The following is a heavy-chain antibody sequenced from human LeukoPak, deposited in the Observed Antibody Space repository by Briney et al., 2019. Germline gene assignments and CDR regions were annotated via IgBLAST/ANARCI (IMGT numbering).Heavy chain of an antibody. CDR3: ARDRYYFGSGSYPWYFDL. D-gene: IGHD3-10*01. Sequence: PGGSLRLSCAASGFTHSNYWMTWVRQAPGKGLEWVANIKPDGSEKYYVDSVKGRFTISRDNAKNSLYLQMNSLRAEDTAVYYCARDRYYFGSGSYPWYFDLWGRGTLVTVSS. CDR2: IKPDGSEK. V-gene: IGHV3-7*01. J-gene: IGHJ2*01. CDR1: GFTHSNYW.